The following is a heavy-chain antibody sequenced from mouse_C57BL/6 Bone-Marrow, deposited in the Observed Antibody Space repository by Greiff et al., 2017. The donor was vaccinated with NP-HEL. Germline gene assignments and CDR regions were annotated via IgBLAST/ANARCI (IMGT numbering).Heavy chain of an antibody. V-gene: IGHV1-39*01. CDR3: RYYGNYGYYCDY. CDR2: INPNYGTT. J-gene: IGHJ2*01. CDR1: GYSFTDYN. Sequence: EVKLQESGPELVKPGASVKISCKASGYSFTDYNMNWVKQSNGKSLEWIGVINPNYGTTSYNQKFKGKATLTVDQSSSTAYMQLNSLTSEDSAVYYCRYYGNYGYYCDYWGQGTTLTVSS. D-gene: IGHD2-1*01.